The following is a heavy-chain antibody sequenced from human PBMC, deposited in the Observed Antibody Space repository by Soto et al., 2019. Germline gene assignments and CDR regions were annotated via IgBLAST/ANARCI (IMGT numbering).Heavy chain of an antibody. CDR2: ISAYNGNT. D-gene: IGHD2-21*02. Sequence: QAQLMQSGAEVKKPGASVKVSCKASGYSFTSFGINWVRQAPGQGLEWMGWISAYNGNTKYAQKLQGRVTMTTDTSTSTADSEPRSLRSDDTAVYYCARENRGDTANWYYDLWGRGTLVTVSS. V-gene: IGHV1-18*01. CDR1: GYSFTSFG. J-gene: IGHJ2*01. CDR3: ARENRGDTANWYYDL.